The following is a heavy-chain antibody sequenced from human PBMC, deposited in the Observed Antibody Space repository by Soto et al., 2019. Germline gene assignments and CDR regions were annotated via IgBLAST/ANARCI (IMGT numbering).Heavy chain of an antibody. D-gene: IGHD2-21*01. Sequence: EVQLVESGGGLVKAGGSLSLFCTASGFTFRNYNMNWVRQAPGTGLGWVSSISTGGAYMFYADSVKGRFTIARDHAQNSLSLQIDSPRAEHTAVYYCARDIASPGGDYFDSWGQGTLVTVSS. CDR1: GFTFRNYN. CDR3: ARDIASPGGDYFDS. CDR2: ISTGGAYM. J-gene: IGHJ4*02. V-gene: IGHV3-21*06.